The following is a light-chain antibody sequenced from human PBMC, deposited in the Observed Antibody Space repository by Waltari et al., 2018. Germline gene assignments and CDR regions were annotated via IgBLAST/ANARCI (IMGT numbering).Light chain of an antibody. Sequence: DIVMTQSPRSLPVTPGQPASISCRSSHSLLHSNGYTYLDWYQQKPGQSPQLLIYLGSNRASGVPDRFSGSGSGTYFTLTISRVEAEDVAVYYCLQALQTPLTFGQGTKVEIK. V-gene: IGKV2-28*01. CDR2: LGS. CDR1: HSLLHSNGYTY. CDR3: LQALQTPLT. J-gene: IGKJ1*01.